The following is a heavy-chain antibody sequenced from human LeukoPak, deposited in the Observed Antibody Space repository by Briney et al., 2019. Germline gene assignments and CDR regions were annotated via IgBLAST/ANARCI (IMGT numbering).Heavy chain of an antibody. Sequence: ASVKVSCKASGYTFTKYGVSWVRQAPGQGLEWMGWISAYNGDIKYAQRGKGRVTMTTDTSTSTVYMELRSLRSDDTAVYYCARESGSDAFDIWGQGTMVTVPS. V-gene: IGHV1-18*01. J-gene: IGHJ3*02. CDR2: ISAYNGDI. CDR3: ARESGSDAFDI. CDR1: GYTFTKYG.